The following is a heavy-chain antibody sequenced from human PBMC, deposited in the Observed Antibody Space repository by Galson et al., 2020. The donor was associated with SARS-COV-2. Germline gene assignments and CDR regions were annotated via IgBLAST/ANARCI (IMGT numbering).Heavy chain of an antibody. Sequence: GESLKISCAASGFTFSSYAMSWVRQAPGKGLEWVSAINGGGGSTYYADSVKGRFTISRDNSKNTLYLQMNSLRAEDTAVYYCAKDLYSSSSVGIYWGQGTLVTISS. D-gene: IGHD6-6*01. J-gene: IGHJ4*02. CDR3: AKDLYSSSSVGIY. CDR2: INGGGGST. CDR1: GFTFSSYA. V-gene: IGHV3-23*01.